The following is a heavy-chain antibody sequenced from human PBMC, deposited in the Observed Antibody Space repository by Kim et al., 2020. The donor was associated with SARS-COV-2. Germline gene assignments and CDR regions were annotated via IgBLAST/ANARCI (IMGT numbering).Heavy chain of an antibody. V-gene: IGHV4-34*01. D-gene: IGHD3-3*01. CDR3: ARAQIVPSAYYGLWSIYYSSWFCP. CDR1: DGSFSGYH. CDR2: ISHSGST. Sequence: SETLSLTCAVNDGSFSGYHWSWIRQPPGKGLEWIGEISHSGSTNYNPSLKSRVTISVDTSKNQYSLNLSPVTAADTAVYYCARAQIVPSAYYGLWSIYYSSWFCPWGKAALVTVSS. J-gene: IGHJ5*02.